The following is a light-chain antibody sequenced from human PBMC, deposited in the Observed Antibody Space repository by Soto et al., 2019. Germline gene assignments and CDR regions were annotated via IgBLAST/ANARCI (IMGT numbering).Light chain of an antibody. CDR2: AAS. CDR3: QQTDSSLRT. CDR1: QSIISH. Sequence: DIQMTQSPSSLSASAGDRVTITCRASQSIISHLSWYQQKPWKAPKLLIHAASSLESGVPSGFSGSGSGTDFTLTISSLQPEDFSSYCCQQTDSSLRTFGQGNKVDI. J-gene: IGKJ1*01. V-gene: IGKV1-39*01.